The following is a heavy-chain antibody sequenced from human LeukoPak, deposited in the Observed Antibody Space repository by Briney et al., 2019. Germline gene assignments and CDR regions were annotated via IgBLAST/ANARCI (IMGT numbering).Heavy chain of an antibody. D-gene: IGHD4-17*01. Sequence: SETLSLTCAVYGGSFSDYYWSWIRQPPGKGLEWIGEINHSGSTNYNPSLKSRVTISVDTSKNQFSLKLSSVTAADTAVYYCARGRGDYVFDWGQGTLVTVSS. CDR1: GGSFSDYY. CDR3: ARGRGDYVFD. CDR2: INHSGST. J-gene: IGHJ4*02. V-gene: IGHV4-34*01.